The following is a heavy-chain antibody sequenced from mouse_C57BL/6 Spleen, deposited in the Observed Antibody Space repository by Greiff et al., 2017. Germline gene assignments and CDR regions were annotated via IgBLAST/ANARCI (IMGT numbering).Heavy chain of an antibody. V-gene: IGHV1-81*01. CDR2: FYPRRGNT. D-gene: IGHD3-3*01. J-gene: IGHJ4*01. Sequence: QVQLQQSGAELARPGASVKLSCKASGYTFTSYGISWVKQRTGQGLEWIGEFYPRRGNTYYNEKFKGQATLTADKASSTAYMELLSLTSDDSAVYFCARRGAGSYAMDYWGQGTSVTGSA. CDR1: GYTFTSYG. CDR3: ARRGAGSYAMDY.